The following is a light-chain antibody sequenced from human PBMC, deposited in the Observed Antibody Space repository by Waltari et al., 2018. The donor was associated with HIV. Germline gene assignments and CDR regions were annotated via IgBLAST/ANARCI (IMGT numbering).Light chain of an antibody. CDR3: RQTARTPTA. V-gene: IGKV1-39*01. CDR1: QNIGKY. CDR2: AAS. Sequence: GDRVTFIFRASQNIGKYLNWSRQNLGTAPDLIIYAASNLQRGVPSRFRGGGSGTSFTLTISSLQPEDFATYYCRQTARTPTAFSQGTKVEVK. J-gene: IGKJ2*01.